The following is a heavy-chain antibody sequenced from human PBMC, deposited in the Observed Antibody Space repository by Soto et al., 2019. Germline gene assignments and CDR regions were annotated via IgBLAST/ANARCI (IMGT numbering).Heavy chain of an antibody. CDR2: INVYNGNT. CDR3: ASDFLVLLWFGEAYPGWFDP. V-gene: IGHV1-18*04. J-gene: IGHJ5*02. Sequence: QVQLVQSGAEVRKPGASVKVSCKASGYTFTRYGISWVRQAPGQGLEWRGWINVYNGNTNYAQKFQGRVTMTTDTSASTAYMELRSLRSDDTAVYYCASDFLVLLWFGEAYPGWFDPWGQGPLVTVSS. D-gene: IGHD3-10*01. CDR1: GYTFTRYG.